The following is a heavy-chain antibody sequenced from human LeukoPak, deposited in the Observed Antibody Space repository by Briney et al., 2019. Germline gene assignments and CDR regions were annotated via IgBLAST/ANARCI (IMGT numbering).Heavy chain of an antibody. V-gene: IGHV3-21*01. CDR1: GFIFSVSD. CDR3: AVNFRH. J-gene: IGHJ4*02. CDR2: ITLNSANI. D-gene: IGHD2/OR15-2a*01. Sequence: PGGSLRLSCAAPGFIFSVSDMVWARQAPGKGLEWVSTITLNSANIYYADSVKGRFSISRDNARNSLFLQMNSLRAEDTAVYYCAVNFRHWGPGTLVTVSS.